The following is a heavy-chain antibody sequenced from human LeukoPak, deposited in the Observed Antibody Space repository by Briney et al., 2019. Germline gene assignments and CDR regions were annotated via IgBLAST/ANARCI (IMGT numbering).Heavy chain of an antibody. CDR2: IYTSGST. CDR1: GGSISSYY. D-gene: IGHD1-1*01. J-gene: IGHJ4*02. Sequence: SETLSLTCTVSGGSISSYYWSWIRQPAGKGLEWIGRIYTSGSTNYNPSLKSRVTMSVDTSKNQFSLKLSSVTAADTAVYYCARVGSEPGYNWIDYWGQGTLVTVSS. CDR3: ARVGSEPGYNWIDY. V-gene: IGHV4-4*07.